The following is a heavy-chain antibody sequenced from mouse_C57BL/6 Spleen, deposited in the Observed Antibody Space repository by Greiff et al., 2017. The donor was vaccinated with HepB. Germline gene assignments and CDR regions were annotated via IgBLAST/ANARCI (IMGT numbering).Heavy chain of an antibody. CDR3: THGNYRYYYAMDY. J-gene: IGHJ4*01. D-gene: IGHD2-1*01. Sequence: EVQLQESGAELVRPGASVKLSCTASGFNIKDDYMHWVKQRPEQGLEWIGWIDPENGDTEYASKFQGKATITADTSSNTAYLQLSSLTSEDTAVYYCTHGNYRYYYAMDYWGQGTSVTVSS. V-gene: IGHV14-4*01. CDR1: GFNIKDDY. CDR2: IDPENGDT.